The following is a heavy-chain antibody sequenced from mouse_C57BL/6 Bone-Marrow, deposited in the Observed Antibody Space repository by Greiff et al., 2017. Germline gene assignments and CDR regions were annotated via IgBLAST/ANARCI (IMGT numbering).Heavy chain of an antibody. J-gene: IGHJ3*01. CDR3: TRSWWFAY. V-gene: IGHV1-5*01. CDR1: GYTFTSYW. CDR2: IYPGNSDT. Sequence: VQLQQSGTVLARPGASVKMSCKTSGYTFTSYWMHWVKQRPGQGLEWIGAIYPGNSDTSYNQKFKGKAKLTAVTSARTAYLELSSLTNEDSAVYYGTRSWWFAYWCQGTLVTVSA.